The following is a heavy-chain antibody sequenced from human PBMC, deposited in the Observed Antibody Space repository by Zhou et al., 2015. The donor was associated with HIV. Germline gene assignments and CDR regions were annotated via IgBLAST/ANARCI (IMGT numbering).Heavy chain of an antibody. D-gene: IGHD1-26*01. Sequence: QVQLVQSGAEVKKPGSSVKVSCKASGGTFSSYTISWVRQAPGQGLEWMGRIIPILGIANYAQKFQGRVTITADKSTSTAYMELSSLRSEDTAIYYCAREWEGATTVATPFPYWGQGTLVTVSS. J-gene: IGHJ4*02. CDR2: IIPILGIA. CDR3: AREWEGATTVATPFPY. V-gene: IGHV1-69*08. CDR1: GGTFSSYT.